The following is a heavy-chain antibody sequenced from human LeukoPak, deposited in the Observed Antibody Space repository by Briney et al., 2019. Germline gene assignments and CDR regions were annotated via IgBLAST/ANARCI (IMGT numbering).Heavy chain of an antibody. CDR2: INSAGGST. CDR3: VRGGVDH. Sequence: GGSLRLFCVASGFTFSDYWIHWVRQVPGKGLVWVSRINSAGGSTDFADSVKGRFTISRDNAKNTVYLQMNSLRVEDTAVYYCVRGGVDHWGQGTLVTVSS. V-gene: IGHV3-74*01. J-gene: IGHJ4*02. D-gene: IGHD3-16*01. CDR1: GFTFSDYW.